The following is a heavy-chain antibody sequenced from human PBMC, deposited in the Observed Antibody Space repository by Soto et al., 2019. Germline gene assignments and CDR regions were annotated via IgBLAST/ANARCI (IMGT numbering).Heavy chain of an antibody. Sequence: QVQLVQSGPEVRKPGASVKVSYEASGYTFTTSGISWVRQVPGQGLEWMGRISTYNGDTNSAHDFQGRVLMTADTSTGTAYMELMSLKYDDTAVYYCAGQGSWPYYYYGLDVWGQGTTVTVSS. V-gene: IGHV1-18*01. CDR2: ISTYNGDT. J-gene: IGHJ6*02. CDR3: AGQGSWPYYYYGLDV. CDR1: GYTFTTSG. D-gene: IGHD1-26*01.